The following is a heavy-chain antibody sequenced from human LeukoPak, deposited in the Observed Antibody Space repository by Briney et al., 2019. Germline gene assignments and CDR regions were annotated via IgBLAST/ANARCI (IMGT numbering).Heavy chain of an antibody. V-gene: IGHV3-23*01. CDR1: GFTFSSYA. D-gene: IGHD3-22*01. J-gene: IGHJ3*02. CDR3: ARVTYYYDSSGYDAFDI. Sequence: PGGSLRLSCAASGFTFSSYAMSWVRQAPGKGLEWVSTISDSGGSTYYADSVKGRFTTSRDNSKNTLYLQMNSLRAEDTAVYYCARVTYYYDSSGYDAFDIWGQGTMVTVSS. CDR2: ISDSGGST.